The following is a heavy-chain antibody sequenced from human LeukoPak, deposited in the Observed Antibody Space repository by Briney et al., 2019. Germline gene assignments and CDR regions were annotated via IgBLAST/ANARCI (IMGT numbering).Heavy chain of an antibody. J-gene: IGHJ6*02. CDR2: VKQDGSEK. CDR1: GFTFSNAW. D-gene: IGHD2-2*01. CDR3: ARKGPIVVVPAASPYYYYGMDV. Sequence: GSLRLSXXXXGFTFSNAWMSWVRQAPGKGLEWVANVKQDGSEKYYVDSVKGRFTISRDNAKNSLYLQMNSLRAEDTAVYYCARKGPIVVVPAASPYYYYGMDVWGQGTTVTVSS. V-gene: IGHV3-7*01.